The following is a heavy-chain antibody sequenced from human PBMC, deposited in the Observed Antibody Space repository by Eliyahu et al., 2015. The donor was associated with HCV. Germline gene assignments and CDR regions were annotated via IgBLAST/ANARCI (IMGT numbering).Heavy chain of an antibody. CDR2: LNPNSGGT. V-gene: IGHV1-2*02. CDR1: GYTFTGYX. D-gene: IGHD1-1*01. Sequence: QVQLVXSGAEVKXPGASVXVSCKASGYTFTGYXXHXVRQAPGPGLEWMGWLNPNSGGTXXASKFQGRVTVTRDTSVSTAYMELRTLRSDDTAVYYCARHPADGIEYYYYGMDVWGQGTTVTVSS. J-gene: IGHJ6*02. CDR3: ARHPADGIEYYYYGMDV.